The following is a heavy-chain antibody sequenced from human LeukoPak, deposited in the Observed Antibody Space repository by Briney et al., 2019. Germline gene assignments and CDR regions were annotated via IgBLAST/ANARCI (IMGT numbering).Heavy chain of an antibody. D-gene: IGHD1-26*01. CDR2: IYYSGST. Sequence: SETLSLTCTVSGGSISSSYWTWIRQPPGKGLEWIGYIYYSGSTNYNPSLKSRVTTSVDTSKNQFSLKLSSVTAADTAVYYCARDSGSYLLDYWGQGTLVTVSS. V-gene: IGHV4-59*01. CDR3: ARDSGSYLLDY. CDR1: GGSISSSY. J-gene: IGHJ4*02.